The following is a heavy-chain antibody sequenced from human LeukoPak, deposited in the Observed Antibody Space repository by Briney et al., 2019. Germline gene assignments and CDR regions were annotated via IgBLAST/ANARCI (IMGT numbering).Heavy chain of an antibody. CDR1: GGSFSGYY. D-gene: IGHD5-18*01. CDR3: ARRDRGYSYGHRRGAFDI. V-gene: IGHV4-34*01. J-gene: IGHJ3*02. CDR2: INHSGST. Sequence: PSESLSLTCAVYGGSFSGYYRSWIRQPPGKGLEWIGEINHSGSTNYNPSLKSRVTISVDTSKNQFSLKLSSVTAADTAVYYCARRDRGYSYGHRRGAFDIWGQGTMVTVSS.